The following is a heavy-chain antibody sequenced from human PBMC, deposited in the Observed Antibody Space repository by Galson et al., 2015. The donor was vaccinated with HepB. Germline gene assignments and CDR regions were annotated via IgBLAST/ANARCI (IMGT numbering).Heavy chain of an antibody. CDR2: INAGNGNT. J-gene: IGHJ4*02. V-gene: IGHV1-3*01. Sequence: SVKVSCKASGYTFTSYAMHWVRQAPGQRLEWMGWINAGNGNTKYSQKFQGRVTITRDTSASTAYMELSSLRSEDTAVYYCARDLAHPLYSSGWFSFDYWGQGTLVTVSS. CDR1: GYTFTSYA. CDR3: ARDLAHPLYSSGWFSFDY. D-gene: IGHD6-19*01.